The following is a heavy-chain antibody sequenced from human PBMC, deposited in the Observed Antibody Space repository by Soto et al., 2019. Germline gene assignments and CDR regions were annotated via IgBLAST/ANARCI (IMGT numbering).Heavy chain of an antibody. CDR3: ANAPAIVLVPAALGGDY. V-gene: IGHV3-30*18. CDR2: ISYDGSNK. Sequence: QVQLVESGGGVVQPGRSLRLSCAASGFTLSSYGMHWVRQAPGKGLEWVAVISYDGSNKYYADSVKGQFTISRDNSKNTLYLQMNSLRAEDTAVYYCANAPAIVLVPAALGGDYWGQGTLVTVSS. D-gene: IGHD2-2*01. CDR1: GFTLSSYG. J-gene: IGHJ4*02.